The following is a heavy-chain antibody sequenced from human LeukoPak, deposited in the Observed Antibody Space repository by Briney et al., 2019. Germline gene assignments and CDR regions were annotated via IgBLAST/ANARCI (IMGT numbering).Heavy chain of an antibody. CDR2: ISYDGNNK. CDR1: GFTFSSYA. Sequence: GSLRLSCAASGFTFSSYAMHWVRQAPGKGLEWVAVISYDGNNKYYADSVKGRFTISRDNSKNTLYLQMNSLRAEDTSVYYCARGNYGDSPGDYWGQGTLVTVSS. CDR3: ARGNYGDSPGDY. V-gene: IGHV3-30*04. D-gene: IGHD4-17*01. J-gene: IGHJ4*02.